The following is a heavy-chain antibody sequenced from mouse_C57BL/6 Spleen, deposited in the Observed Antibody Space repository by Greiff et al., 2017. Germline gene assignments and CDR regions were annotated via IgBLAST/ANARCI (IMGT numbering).Heavy chain of an antibody. V-gene: IGHV5-17*01. Sequence: EVHLVESGGGLVKPGGSLKLSCAASGFTFSDYGMHWVRQAPEKGLEWVAYISSGSSTIYYADTVKGRFTISRDNAKNTLFLQMTSLRSEDTAMYYCARGGKTLDYWGQGTTLTVSS. J-gene: IGHJ2*01. CDR2: ISSGSSTI. CDR1: GFTFSDYG. CDR3: ARGGKTLDY.